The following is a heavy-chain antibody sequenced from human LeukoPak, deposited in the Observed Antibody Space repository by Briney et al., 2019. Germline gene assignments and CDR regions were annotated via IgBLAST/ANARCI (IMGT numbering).Heavy chain of an antibody. CDR3: AKGWSGYFRSPFDL. Sequence: GGSLRLSCVASGFTVRNFAMNWVRQAPGKGLEWVSVVTGDSGTTHYADSVKGRFTISRGNSKNTVYLQMNSLRAEDTAIYYCAKGWSGYFRSPFDLWGRGTMVTVSS. D-gene: IGHD3-3*01. V-gene: IGHV3-23*01. J-gene: IGHJ3*01. CDR1: GFTVRNFA. CDR2: VTGDSGTT.